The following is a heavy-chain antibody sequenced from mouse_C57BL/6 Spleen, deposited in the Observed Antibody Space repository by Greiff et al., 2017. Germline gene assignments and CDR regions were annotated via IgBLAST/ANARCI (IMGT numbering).Heavy chain of an antibody. Sequence: QVQLKESGAELVKPGASVKIFCKASGYAFSSYWMNWVKQRPGKGLEWIGQIYPGDGDTNYNGKFKGKATLTADKSSSTAYMQLSSLTSEDSAVYFCAREGGGRVYAMDYWGQGTSVTVSS. CDR1: GYAFSSYW. CDR2: IYPGDGDT. J-gene: IGHJ4*01. CDR3: AREGGGRVYAMDY. V-gene: IGHV1-80*01. D-gene: IGHD3-3*01.